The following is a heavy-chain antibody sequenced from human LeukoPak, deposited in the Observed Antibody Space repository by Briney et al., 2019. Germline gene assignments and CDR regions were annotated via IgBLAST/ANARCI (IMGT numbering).Heavy chain of an antibody. J-gene: IGHJ4*02. CDR1: GYSFTSYW. D-gene: IGHD6-13*01. Sequence: GESLKISCKGSGYSFTSYWIGWVRHMPGKGLEWMGIIYPGDSDARYNPSFQGQVTISADTSISTAYLQWNSLKASDTAMYYCARRGYHDFWGRGTLVTVSS. V-gene: IGHV5-51*01. CDR3: ARRGYHDF. CDR2: IYPGDSDA.